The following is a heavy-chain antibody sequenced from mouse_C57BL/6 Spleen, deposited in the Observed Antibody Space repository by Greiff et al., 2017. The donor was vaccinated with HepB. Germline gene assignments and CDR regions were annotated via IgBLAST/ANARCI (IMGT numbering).Heavy chain of an antibody. CDR1: GFTFSDYY. CDR3: ARAYGYDGFFDY. CDR2: INYDGSST. V-gene: IGHV5-16*01. D-gene: IGHD2-2*01. Sequence: DVKLVESEGGLVQPGSSMKLSCTASGFTFSDYYMAWVRQVPEKGLEWVANINYDGSSTYYLDSLKSRFIISRDNAKNILYLQMSSLKSEDTATYYCARAYGYDGFFDYWGQGTTLTVSS. J-gene: IGHJ2*01.